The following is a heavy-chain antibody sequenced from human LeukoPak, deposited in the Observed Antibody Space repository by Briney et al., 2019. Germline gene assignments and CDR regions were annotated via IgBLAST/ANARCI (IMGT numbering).Heavy chain of an antibody. CDR3: ARGRIHSRRFSYYMDV. V-gene: IGHV4-34*01. CDR2: INHSGST. D-gene: IGHD2-15*01. CDR1: GASFSGYY. J-gene: IGHJ6*03. Sequence: SETLSLTCAVYGASFSGYYWSWIRPPPGRGRGWVGEINHSGSTNYNPSLNRRVTISVDTSKNQFSLKLSSVTAADTAVYYCARGRIHSRRFSYYMDVWGKGTTVTVSS.